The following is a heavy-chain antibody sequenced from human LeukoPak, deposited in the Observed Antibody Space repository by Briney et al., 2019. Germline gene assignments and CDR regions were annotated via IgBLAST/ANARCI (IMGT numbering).Heavy chain of an antibody. J-gene: IGHJ4*02. V-gene: IGHV1-18*01. CDR2: IGAYNGNT. CDR3: ARGSPDGIVVIRDY. D-gene: IGHD3-22*01. CDR1: GYTFTSYG. Sequence: SVKVSCKAFGYTFTSYGISWVRQAPGQGLEWMGWIGAYNGNTNYAQKLQGRVTMTTDTSTSTAYMELRSLRSDDTAVYYCARGSPDGIVVIRDYWGQGTLVTVSS.